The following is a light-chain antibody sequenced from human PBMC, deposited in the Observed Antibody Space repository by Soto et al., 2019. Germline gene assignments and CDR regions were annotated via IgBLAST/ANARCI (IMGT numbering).Light chain of an antibody. CDR2: GAS. Sequence: EIVLTQSPGTLSLSPGERVTLSCRASQSVSSSYLAWYQQKPGQAPRLLIYGASSRATGIPDRFSGSGSGTDFTLTISRLEPEDFAVYYCQQYGSSPSWTFGQGTKVEIK. CDR1: QSVSSSY. CDR3: QQYGSSPSWT. V-gene: IGKV3-20*01. J-gene: IGKJ1*01.